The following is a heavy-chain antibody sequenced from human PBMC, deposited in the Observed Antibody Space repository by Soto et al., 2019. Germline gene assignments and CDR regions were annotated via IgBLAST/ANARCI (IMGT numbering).Heavy chain of an antibody. CDR2: IIPIFGTA. D-gene: IGHD4-4*01. Sequence: QVQLVQSGAEVKKPGSSVKVSCKASGGTFSSYAISWVRQAPGQGREWMGGIIPIFGTANYAQKFQGRVTITADKSTSTAYMELSSLRSEDTAVYYCARAPKMTTVTLIDDYYYYGMDVWGQGTTVTVSS. CDR1: GGTFSSYA. V-gene: IGHV1-69*06. J-gene: IGHJ6*02. CDR3: ARAPKMTTVTLIDDYYYYGMDV.